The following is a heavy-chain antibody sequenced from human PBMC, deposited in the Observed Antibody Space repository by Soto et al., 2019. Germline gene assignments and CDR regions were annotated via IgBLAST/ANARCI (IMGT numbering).Heavy chain of an antibody. CDR2: ISSSSSYT. J-gene: IGHJ4*02. Sequence: PGGSLRLSCAASGFTFSDYYMSWIRQAPGKGLEWVSYISSSSSYTNYADSVKGRFTISRDNAKNSLYLQMNSLRAEDTAVYYCARDLRGSSSGIDYWGQGTLVTVSS. D-gene: IGHD6-19*01. CDR3: ARDLRGSSSGIDY. CDR1: GFTFSDYY. V-gene: IGHV3-11*06.